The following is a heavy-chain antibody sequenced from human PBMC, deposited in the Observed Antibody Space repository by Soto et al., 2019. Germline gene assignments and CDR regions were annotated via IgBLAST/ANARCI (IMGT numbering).Heavy chain of an antibody. D-gene: IGHD1-26*01. J-gene: IGHJ4*02. Sequence: PSETLSLTCTVSGGSISSGGYYWSWIRQHPGKGLEWIGYIYYSGSTYYNPSLKSRVTISVDTSKNQFSLKLSSVTAADTAVYYCARHGSGSYYPHYWGQGTLVTVSS. V-gene: IGHV4-31*02. CDR3: ARHGSGSYYPHY. CDR1: GGSISSGGYY. CDR2: IYYSGST.